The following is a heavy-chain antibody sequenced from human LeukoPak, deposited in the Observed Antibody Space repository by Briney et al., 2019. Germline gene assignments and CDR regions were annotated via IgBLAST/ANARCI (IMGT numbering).Heavy chain of an antibody. CDR3: AKGRGYCTGGSCYSDY. J-gene: IGHJ4*02. CDR1: GFSFSSYW. D-gene: IGHD2-15*01. V-gene: IGHV3-23*01. Sequence: GGSLRLSCAASGFSFSSYWLSWVRQAPGKGLEWVSTISGSDGSTYYADSVKGRFTISRDNSKNTLYLQMNSLRVEDTAIYYCAKGRGYCTGGSCYSDYWGQGTLVTVSS. CDR2: ISGSDGST.